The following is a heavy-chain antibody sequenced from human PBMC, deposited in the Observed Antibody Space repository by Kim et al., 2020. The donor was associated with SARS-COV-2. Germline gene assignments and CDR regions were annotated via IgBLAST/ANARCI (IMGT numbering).Heavy chain of an antibody. CDR1: GYTFTSYG. CDR3: ARAIRRYSLSNYYMDV. J-gene: IGHJ6*03. D-gene: IGHD1-1*01. V-gene: IGHV1-18*01. Sequence: SVKVSCKASGYTFTSYGISWVRQAPGQGLEWMGWISAYNGNTNYAQKLQGRVTMTTDTSTSTAYMELRSLRSDDTAVYYCARAIRRYSLSNYYMDVWGKGTTVTVSS. CDR2: ISAYNGNT.